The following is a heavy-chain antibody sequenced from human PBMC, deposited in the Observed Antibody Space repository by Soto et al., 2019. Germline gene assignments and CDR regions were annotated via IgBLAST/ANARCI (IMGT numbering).Heavy chain of an antibody. J-gene: IGHJ4*02. Sequence: SETLSLTCAVYGGSFSGYYWTWIRQPPGTGLEWIGEINHSGSTNYNPSLKSRVTISVDTSKNQFSLKLTSVTAADTAVYYCARDSGYSYGPPDYWGQGTLVTVSS. D-gene: IGHD5-18*01. V-gene: IGHV4-34*01. CDR2: INHSGST. CDR3: ARDSGYSYGPPDY. CDR1: GGSFSGYY.